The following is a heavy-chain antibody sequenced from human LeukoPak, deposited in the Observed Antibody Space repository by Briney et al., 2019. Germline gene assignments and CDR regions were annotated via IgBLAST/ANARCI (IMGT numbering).Heavy chain of an antibody. CDR3: ARDPKVTYYYDSSGYYDY. D-gene: IGHD3-22*01. Sequence: ASVKVSCKASGYTFTGYYMHWVRQATGQGLEWMGWINPNSGGTNYAQKFQGRVTMTRDTSISTAYMELSRLRSDDTAVYYCARDPKVTYYYDSSGYYDYWGQGTLVTVSS. J-gene: IGHJ4*02. CDR1: GYTFTGYY. V-gene: IGHV1-2*02. CDR2: INPNSGGT.